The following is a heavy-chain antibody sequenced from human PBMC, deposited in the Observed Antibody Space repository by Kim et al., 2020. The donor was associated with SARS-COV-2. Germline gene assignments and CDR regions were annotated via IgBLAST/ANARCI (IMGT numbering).Heavy chain of an antibody. CDR2: INSDGSST. Sequence: GGSLRLSCAVSGFTFSSYWMHWVRQAPGKGLVWVSRINSDGSSTNYADSVKGRFTISRDNAKNTLYLQMNSLRAEDTAVYYCARGQSERFRNGLDVWGQGTTVTVSS. D-gene: IGHD2-21*01. V-gene: IGHV3-74*01. CDR3: ARGQSERFRNGLDV. CDR1: GFTFSSYW. J-gene: IGHJ6*02.